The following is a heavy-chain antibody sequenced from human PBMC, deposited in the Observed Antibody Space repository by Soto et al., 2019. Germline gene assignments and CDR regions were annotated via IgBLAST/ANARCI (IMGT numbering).Heavy chain of an antibody. Sequence: ASVKVCCKDSVYTNTSYGISWVRQEHKQGLEWMGWISAYNGNTNYAQKLQGRVTMTTDTSTSTAYMELRSLRSDDTAVYYCARDRPYSSSWDNWFDPWGQGTLVTVSS. V-gene: IGHV1-18*01. CDR1: VYTNTSYG. D-gene: IGHD6-13*01. CDR3: ARDRPYSSSWDNWFDP. CDR2: ISAYNGNT. J-gene: IGHJ5*02.